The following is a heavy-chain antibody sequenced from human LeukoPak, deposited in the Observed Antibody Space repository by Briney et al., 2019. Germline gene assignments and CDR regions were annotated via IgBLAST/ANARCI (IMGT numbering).Heavy chain of an antibody. Sequence: GGSLRLSCAASGFTVSSNYMSWVRQAPGKGLEWVSVIYSGGSTYYADSVKGRFTISRDNSKNTLYLQMNSLRAEDTAVYYCARPAIQLELRGSGFDYWGQGTLVTVSS. CDR3: ARPAIQLELRGSGFDY. CDR2: IYSGGST. V-gene: IGHV3-53*05. J-gene: IGHJ4*02. D-gene: IGHD1-7*01. CDR1: GFTVSSNY.